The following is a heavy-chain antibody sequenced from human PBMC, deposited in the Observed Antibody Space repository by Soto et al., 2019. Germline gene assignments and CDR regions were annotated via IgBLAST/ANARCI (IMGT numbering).Heavy chain of an antibody. V-gene: IGHV3-33*01. CDR3: ASSGLDDFTFMVNYFYYGMDV. J-gene: IGHJ6*02. Sequence: QLVESGGGVVQPGGSLRLSCSATASAFTFSDHGMHWVRQTPGKGLEWLAVIWFDGVNRYYADSVKGRFTISRDNSENTLYLQLNSLSDEDTGVYYCASSGLDDFTFMVNYFYYGMDVWAQGTTVVVPS. D-gene: IGHD5-18*01. CDR1: AFTFSDHG. CDR2: IWFDGVNR.